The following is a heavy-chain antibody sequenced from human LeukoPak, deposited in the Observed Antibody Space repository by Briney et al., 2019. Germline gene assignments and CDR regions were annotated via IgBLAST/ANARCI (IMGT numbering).Heavy chain of an antibody. D-gene: IGHD1-26*01. CDR1: GGSIGIYY. CDR3: ARHQGGGREHYYGMDV. Sequence: SDTLSLTCTVSGGSIGIYYWSWIRQPPGKGLEWIGYIFHSGSTNYNPSLKSRVTISVDTSKNQFSLRLSSVTAADTAVYYCARHQGGGREHYYGMDVWGQGTTVTASS. V-gene: IGHV4-59*08. CDR2: IFHSGST. J-gene: IGHJ6*02.